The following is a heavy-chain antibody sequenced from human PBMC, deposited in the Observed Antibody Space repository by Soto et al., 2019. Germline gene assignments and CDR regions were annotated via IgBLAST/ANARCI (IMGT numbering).Heavy chain of an antibody. CDR1: GGSFSGYY. D-gene: IGHD2-21*02. V-gene: IGHV4-34*01. CDR3: VRLGVTFDY. CDR2: INHSGST. Sequence: PSETLSLTCAVYGGSFSGYYWSWIRQPPGKGLEWIGEINHSGSTNYNPSLKSRVTISVDTSKNQFSLKLSSVTAADTAVYYCVRLGVTFDYWGQGTLVTVSS. J-gene: IGHJ4*02.